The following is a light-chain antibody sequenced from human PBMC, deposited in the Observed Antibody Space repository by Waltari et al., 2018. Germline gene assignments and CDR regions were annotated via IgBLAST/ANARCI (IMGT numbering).Light chain of an antibody. CDR1: QSVSTH. CDR2: GAS. Sequence: EIVLTQSPATLSVSPGERATLSCRASQSVSTHLAWFQQKPGQAPRLLIYGASTRAAGIPARFSGSGSGTDFTLTISSLQSEDFALYYCHLYKHWPPWTFGRGTKVEIK. V-gene: IGKV3-15*01. J-gene: IGKJ1*01. CDR3: HLYKHWPPWT.